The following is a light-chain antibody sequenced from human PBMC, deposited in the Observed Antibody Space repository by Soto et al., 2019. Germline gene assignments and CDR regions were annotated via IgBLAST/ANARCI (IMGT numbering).Light chain of an antibody. Sequence: ATQLTQSPSSLSASVGDRVTITCRASQGISTDVAWYQQKPEKAPKVLISDASKVQSGVPSRFSGSGSGTDFTLIISSLQPEDFATYYGQQCNNYPPSFGQGTKLEIK. CDR2: DAS. CDR1: QGISTD. V-gene: IGKV1D-13*01. J-gene: IGKJ2*01. CDR3: QQCNNYPPS.